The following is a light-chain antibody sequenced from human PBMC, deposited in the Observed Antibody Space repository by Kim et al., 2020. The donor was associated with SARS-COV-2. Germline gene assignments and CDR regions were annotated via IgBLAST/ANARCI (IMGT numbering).Light chain of an antibody. V-gene: IGKV3-20*01. CDR2: VAS. CDR3: QQYGTSTWT. CDR1: QSVSSTD. Sequence: EIVLTQSPGTLSVSPGVRATLSCRASQSVSSTDLAWYQQRPGQAPRLLTYVASRRATGIPDRFSGSGSGTDFTLTISRLEPEDFAVYYCQQYGTSTWTFGQGTKVDIK. J-gene: IGKJ1*01.